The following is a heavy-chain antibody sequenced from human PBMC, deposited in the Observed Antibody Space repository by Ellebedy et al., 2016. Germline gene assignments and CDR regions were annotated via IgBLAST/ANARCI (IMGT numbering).Heavy chain of an antibody. CDR1: GFAFSRYG. CDR2: ILDDGNDK. J-gene: IGHJ6*02. V-gene: IGHV3-30*03. Sequence: GESLKISCVASGFAFSRYGIHWVRQAPGKGLEWVAAILDDGNDKNYRDSVKGRFTISRDNSKNRVYLQMNSLRVEDTAVYYCARVRSSGFYSNYDMDVWGQGTTVTVSS. CDR3: ARVRSSGFYSNYDMDV. D-gene: IGHD6-13*01.